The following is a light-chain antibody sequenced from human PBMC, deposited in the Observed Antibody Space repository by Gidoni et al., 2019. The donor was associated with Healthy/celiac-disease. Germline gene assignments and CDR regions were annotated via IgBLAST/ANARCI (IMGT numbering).Light chain of an antibody. CDR2: DAS. V-gene: IGKV3-11*01. CDR1: QSVSSY. Sequence: ATLSCRASQSVSSYLAWYQQKPGQAPRLLIYDASNRATGIPARFSGSGSGTDFTLTISSLEPEDFAVYYCQQRSNWPMMCSFGQGTKLEIK. J-gene: IGKJ2*04. CDR3: QQRSNWPMMCS.